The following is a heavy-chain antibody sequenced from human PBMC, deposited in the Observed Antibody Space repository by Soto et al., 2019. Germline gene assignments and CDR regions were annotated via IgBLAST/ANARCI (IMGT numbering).Heavy chain of an antibody. J-gene: IGHJ4*02. Sequence: TLSLTCTVSGGSMNNNYWSWIRQPPGRGLEWIGYIFSNGRTNYNPSLESRVTISVDTSKNQLSLKLTSVTAADTAVYYCARGGDNSPWYYSLWGQGTLVTVSS. CDR1: GGSMNNNY. CDR2: IFSNGRT. CDR3: ARGGDNSPWYYSL. V-gene: IGHV4-59*01. D-gene: IGHD3-16*01.